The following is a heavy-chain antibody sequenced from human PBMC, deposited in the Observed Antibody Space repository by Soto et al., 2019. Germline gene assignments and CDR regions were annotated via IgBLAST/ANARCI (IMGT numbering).Heavy chain of an antibody. CDR1: GGTFSSYA. CDR3: ARRGLSGSDSPYYFDC. V-gene: IGHV1-69*01. D-gene: IGHD2-21*02. Sequence: QVQLVQSGAEVKKPGSSVKVSCKASGGTFSSYAISWVRQAPGQGLEWMGGIIPIFGTANYAQKYQGRVTITADESTSTAYMGLSSLRSEDTAVYYCARRGLSGSDSPYYFDCWCQGTLVTVSS. CDR2: IIPIFGTA. J-gene: IGHJ4*02.